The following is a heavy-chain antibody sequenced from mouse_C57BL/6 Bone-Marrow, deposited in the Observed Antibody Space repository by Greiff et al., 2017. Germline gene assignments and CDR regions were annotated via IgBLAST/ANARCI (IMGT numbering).Heavy chain of an antibody. V-gene: IGHV1-59*01. CDR1: GYTFTSYW. Sequence: QVQLKQPGAELVKPGASVKMSCKASGYTFTSYWMHWVKQRPGQGLEWIGVIDPSDSFPNYNQKFKGKATLTVDTSSSTAYMQLGGLASEDSAVYYCARRLGQGYWGQGTTLTVSS. D-gene: IGHD4-1*01. CDR3: ARRLGQGY. J-gene: IGHJ2*01. CDR2: IDPSDSFP.